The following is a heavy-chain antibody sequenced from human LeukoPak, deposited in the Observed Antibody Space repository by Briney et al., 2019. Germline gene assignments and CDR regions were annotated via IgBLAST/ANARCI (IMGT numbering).Heavy chain of an antibody. J-gene: IGHJ6*03. CDR2: IYYSGST. Sequence: SETLSLTCTVSGGSISSYYWSWIRQPPGKGLEWIGYIYYSGSTNYNPSLKSRVTISVDTSKNQFSLKLSSMTAADTAVYYCARTTVTTRYYYYYYMDVWGKGTTVTVSS. CDR3: ARTTVTTRYYYYYYMDV. D-gene: IGHD4-11*01. V-gene: IGHV4-59*01. CDR1: GGSISSYY.